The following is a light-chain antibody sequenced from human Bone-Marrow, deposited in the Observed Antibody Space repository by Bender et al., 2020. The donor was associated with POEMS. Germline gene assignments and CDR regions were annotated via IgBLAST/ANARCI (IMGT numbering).Light chain of an antibody. V-gene: IGLV2-14*03. CDR2: DVS. Sequence: QSALTQPASVSGSPGQSITISCTGTSSDIGIYNYVSWYQQHPGKVPQLMIYDVSYRPSGISNRFSGSKSGNTASLTISGLQTDDEADYYCSSYTGSSTIFGGGTKLTVL. CDR1: SSDIGIYNY. J-gene: IGLJ2*01. CDR3: SSYTGSSTI.